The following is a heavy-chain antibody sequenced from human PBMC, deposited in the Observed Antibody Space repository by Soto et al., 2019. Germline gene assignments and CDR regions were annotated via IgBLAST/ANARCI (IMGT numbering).Heavy chain of an antibody. J-gene: IGHJ5*02. CDR3: ARDLGAMSWFGGNWFDP. Sequence: KPSETLSLTCTVSGGSISSSSYYWGWIRQPPGKGLEWIGTIYYSGSTYYNPSLKSRVTISVDTSKNQFSLKLSSVTAADTAVYYCARDLGAMSWFGGNWFDPWGQGTLVTVSS. V-gene: IGHV4-39*02. D-gene: IGHD3-16*01. CDR1: GGSISSSSYY. CDR2: IYYSGST.